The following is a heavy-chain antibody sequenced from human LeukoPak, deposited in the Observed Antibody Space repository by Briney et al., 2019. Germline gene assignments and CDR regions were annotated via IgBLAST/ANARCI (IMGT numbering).Heavy chain of an antibody. J-gene: IGHJ4*02. D-gene: IGHD1-26*01. V-gene: IGHV4-34*01. Sequence: SETLSLTCAVYGGSFSGYYWSWIRQPPGKGLEWIGEINHSGSTNYNPSLKSRVTISVDTSKNQFSLKLSSVTAADTAVYYCARDMGIRYFDYWGQGTLVTVSS. CDR2: INHSGST. CDR1: GGSFSGYY. CDR3: ARDMGIRYFDY.